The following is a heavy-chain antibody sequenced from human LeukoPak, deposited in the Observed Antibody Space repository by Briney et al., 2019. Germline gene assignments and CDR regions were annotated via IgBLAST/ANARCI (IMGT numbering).Heavy chain of an antibody. CDR2: TWYDGRNN. V-gene: IGHV3-33*01. D-gene: IGHD3-10*01. Sequence: GGSLRLSCAASGFTFSSYGMHWVRQAPGKGLEWVAVTWYDGRNNYYAASVKGRFTISRDDSKTTVYLLMNSLRAEDTAVYYCARDGPRKAGRFGESAFFDYWGQGTLVTVSS. CDR1: GFTFSSYG. J-gene: IGHJ4*02. CDR3: ARDGPRKAGRFGESAFFDY.